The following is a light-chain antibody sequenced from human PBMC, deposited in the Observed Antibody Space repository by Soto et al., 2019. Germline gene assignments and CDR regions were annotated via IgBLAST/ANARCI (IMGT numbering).Light chain of an antibody. CDR3: SSYAGSNNVV. CDR2: EVS. CDR1: SSDVGGYNY. J-gene: IGLJ2*01. V-gene: IGLV2-8*01. Sequence: QSALSQPPSASGSHGQSVTISCTGTSSDVGGYNYVSWYQQHPGKAPKLMIYEVSKRPSGVPDRFSGSKSGNTASLTVSGLQAEDDSDYYCSSYAGSNNVVFGGGTKLTVL.